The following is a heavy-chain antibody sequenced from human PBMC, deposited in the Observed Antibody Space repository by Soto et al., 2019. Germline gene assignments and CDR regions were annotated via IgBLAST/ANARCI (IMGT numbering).Heavy chain of an antibody. CDR3: ASEAAARYDFWSGYQIPYYYYYGMDV. Sequence: SVKVSCKASGGTFSSYAISWVRQAPGQGLEWMGGIIPIFGTANYAQKFQGRVTITADESTSTAYMELSSLRSEDTAVYYCASEAAARYDFWSGYQIPYYYYYGMDVWGQGTTVTVSS. V-gene: IGHV1-69*13. CDR1: GGTFSSYA. J-gene: IGHJ6*02. CDR2: IIPIFGTA. D-gene: IGHD3-3*01.